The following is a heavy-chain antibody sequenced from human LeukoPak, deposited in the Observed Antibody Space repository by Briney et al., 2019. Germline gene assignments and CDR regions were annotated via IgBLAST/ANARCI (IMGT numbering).Heavy chain of an antibody. D-gene: IGHD2-15*01. J-gene: IGHJ4*02. V-gene: IGHV1-18*01. Sequence: ASVKVSCKASGYTFTSYGISWVRQAPGQGLEWMGWISAYNGNTNYAQKLQGRVTMTTDTSTSTAYTELRSLRSDDTAVYYCARDLEDIVVVVAAQGYWGQGTLVTVSS. CDR1: GYTFTSYG. CDR2: ISAYNGNT. CDR3: ARDLEDIVVVVAAQGY.